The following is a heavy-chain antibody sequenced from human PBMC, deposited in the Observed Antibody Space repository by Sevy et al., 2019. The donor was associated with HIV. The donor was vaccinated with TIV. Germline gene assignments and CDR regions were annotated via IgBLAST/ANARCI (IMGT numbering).Heavy chain of an antibody. CDR2: INGSGGST. D-gene: IGHD3-10*01. J-gene: IGHJ4*02. CDR1: GFTFVTYA. V-gene: IGHV3-23*01. Sequence: GGSLRLSCEASGFTFVTYAMNWVRQAPGKGLEWVSGINGSGGSTYYADSVKGRFTISRDDSKNTLYLQMNSLKTEDTAVYYCTTDSGFYWGQGTLVTVSS. CDR3: TTDSGFY.